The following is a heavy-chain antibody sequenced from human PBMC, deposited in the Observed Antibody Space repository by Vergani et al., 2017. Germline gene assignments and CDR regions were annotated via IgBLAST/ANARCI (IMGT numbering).Heavy chain of an antibody. V-gene: IGHV3-30*02. CDR2: IRYDGSNK. CDR3: AKDRQDIVVVPAAMPYYYYGMDV. Sequence: QVQLVESGGGVVQPGRSLRVSCAGSGFTFTNYDMHWVRQAPGKGLEWVAVIRYDGSNKYYADSVKGRFTISRDNSKNTLYLQMNSLRAEDTAVYYCAKDRQDIVVVPAAMPYYYYGMDVWGQGTTVTVSS. CDR1: GFTFTNYD. D-gene: IGHD2-2*01. J-gene: IGHJ6*02.